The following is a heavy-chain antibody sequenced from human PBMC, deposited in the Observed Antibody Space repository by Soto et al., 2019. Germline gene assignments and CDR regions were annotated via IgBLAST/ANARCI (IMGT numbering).Heavy chain of an antibody. CDR1: GFSLSTSGVG. D-gene: IGHD5-18*01. J-gene: IGHJ4*02. Sequence: ESGPTLVNPTQTLTLTCTFSGFSLSTSGVGVGWIRQPPGKALEWLGIIYWDDDKRYSPSLKSRVTITKDTFKNQLVLTMTNMDPVDTATYYCAHLPWKQLWPRAPVVYWGQGTPVTVSS. V-gene: IGHV2-5*02. CDR2: IYWDDDK. CDR3: AHLPWKQLWPRAPVVY.